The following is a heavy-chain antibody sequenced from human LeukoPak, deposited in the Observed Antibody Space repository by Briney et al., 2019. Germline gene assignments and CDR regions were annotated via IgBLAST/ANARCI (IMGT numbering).Heavy chain of an antibody. V-gene: IGHV3-30*04. D-gene: IGHD3-16*01. CDR3: VRDWGFDY. CDR1: GFTFRNYA. CDR2: ISYDESKK. Sequence: GGSLRLSCAASGFTFRNYAMHWVRQAPGKGLEWVTSISYDESKKFHADSVRCRFTITRDNFKSTLDLQMDSLRDEDTAVYFCVRDWGFDYWGQGTLVTVSS. J-gene: IGHJ4*02.